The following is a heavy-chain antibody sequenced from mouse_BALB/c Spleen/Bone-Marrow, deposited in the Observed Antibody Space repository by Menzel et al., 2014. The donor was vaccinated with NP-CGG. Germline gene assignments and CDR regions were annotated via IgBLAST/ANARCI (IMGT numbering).Heavy chain of an antibody. J-gene: IGHJ2*01. Sequence: QVQLQQSGPELVKPGASVRISCKAAGYTFTSYYIHWVKQRPGQGLEWIGWTYPGNVNTKYNEKFKGKATLTADKSSSTAYIQLSSLTSEDSAVYFCAREANWNFDYWGQGTTLTVSS. CDR3: AREANWNFDY. CDR1: GYTFTSYY. V-gene: IGHV1S56*01. CDR2: TYPGNVNT. D-gene: IGHD4-1*01.